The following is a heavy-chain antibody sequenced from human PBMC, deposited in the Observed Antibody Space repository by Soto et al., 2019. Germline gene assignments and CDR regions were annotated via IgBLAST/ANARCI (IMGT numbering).Heavy chain of an antibody. CDR3: AREAGYCSRTSCYRRAFDT. V-gene: IGHV3-74*03. D-gene: IGHD2-2*01. CDR1: GFTFSGHL. Sequence: GGSLRLSCAASGFTFSGHLMHWVRQVPGKGLEWVSRINTDGGSSAYADSVKGRFTISRDNAKNTLYLQMNGLRAEDTAVYYCAREAGYCSRTSCYRRAFDTWGQGTTVTVSS. J-gene: IGHJ3*02. CDR2: INTDGGSS.